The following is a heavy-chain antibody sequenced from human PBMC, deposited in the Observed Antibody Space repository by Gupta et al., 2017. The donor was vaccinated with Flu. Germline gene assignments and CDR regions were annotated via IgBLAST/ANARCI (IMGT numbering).Heavy chain of an antibody. CDR1: GFTFSSEA. D-gene: IGHD7-27*01. CDR2: SNGSCVST. V-gene: IGHV3-23*01. Sequence: EVQLLASGGGLVPPGGSLRLSCAASGFTFSSEAMSWVRQAPGNGVDWVAASNGSCVSTYFTNSVKGRFTISTDNSKNALYLQMDGLRAEGTAVYYGAKDYLGPFRDWGQGTLVTVSS. CDR3: AKDYLGPFRD. J-gene: IGHJ4*01.